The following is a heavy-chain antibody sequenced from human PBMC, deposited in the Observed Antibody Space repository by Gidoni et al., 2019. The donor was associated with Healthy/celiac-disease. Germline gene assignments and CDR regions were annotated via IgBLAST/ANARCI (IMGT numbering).Heavy chain of an antibody. V-gene: IGHV3-23*01. CDR3: AKAKLDYYDSLYYFDY. CDR2: ISGSGGST. CDR1: GFTFSSYA. D-gene: IGHD3-22*01. J-gene: IGHJ4*02. Sequence: EVQLLESGGGLVQPGGSLRLSCAASGFTFSSYAMSWVRQAPGKGLEWVSAISGSGGSTYYADSVKGRFTISRDNSKNTLYLQMSSLRAEDTAVYYCAKAKLDYYDSLYYFDYWGQGTLVTVSS.